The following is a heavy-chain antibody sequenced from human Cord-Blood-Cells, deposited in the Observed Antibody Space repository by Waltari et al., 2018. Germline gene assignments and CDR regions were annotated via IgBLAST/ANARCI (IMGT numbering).Heavy chain of an antibody. CDR3: AGDIAGGDYWYFDL. V-gene: IGHV3-53*02. CDR1: GFPVSSNY. Sequence: EVQLVETGGGLIQPGGSLRLSCAASGFPVSSNYMSWVRQAPGKGLEWVSVIDGGGGTYYADSVEGRFTISRDNSKNTLYLQMNSLRAEDTAVYYCAGDIAGGDYWYFDLWGRGTLVTVSS. CDR2: IDGGGGT. J-gene: IGHJ2*01. D-gene: IGHD2-21*01.